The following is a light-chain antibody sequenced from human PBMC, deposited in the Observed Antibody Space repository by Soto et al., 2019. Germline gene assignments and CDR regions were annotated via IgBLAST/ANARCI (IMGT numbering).Light chain of an antibody. CDR1: HDIKNY. CDR2: DAY. J-gene: IGKJ2*02. Sequence: DIQLTQSPPSLSASEGDRVTITCQASHDIKNYLSLYQQKPGKAPKLLIYDAYNLERGVAASFSGIGTGTGFTFTSGSLQPEDVERHYCQHFDFLPPCTFGQGTRVEIK. CDR3: QHFDFLPPCT. V-gene: IGKV1-33*01.